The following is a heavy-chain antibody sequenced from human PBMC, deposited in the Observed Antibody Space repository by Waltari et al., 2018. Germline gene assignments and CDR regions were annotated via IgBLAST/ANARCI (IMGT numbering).Heavy chain of an antibody. V-gene: IGHV3-23*01. Sequence: EVQLLESGGGLVQPGGSLRLSCAASGFTFSSYAMSWVRQAPGKGLEWVSAISGSGGSTYYADSVKGRFTISRDNSKNTLYLQMNSLRSDDTAVYYCARDQIGVGATREFDYWGQGTLVTVSS. CDR1: GFTFSSYA. CDR2: ISGSGGST. D-gene: IGHD1-26*01. J-gene: IGHJ4*02. CDR3: ARDQIGVGATREFDY.